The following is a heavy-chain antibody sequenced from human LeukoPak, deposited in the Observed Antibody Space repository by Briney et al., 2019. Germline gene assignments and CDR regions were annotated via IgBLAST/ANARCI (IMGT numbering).Heavy chain of an antibody. CDR1: GFTFSSYD. J-gene: IGHJ4*02. Sequence: GGSLRLSCAASGFTFSSYDMHWVRQATGKGLEWVSAIGTAGDTYYPGSVKGRFTISRDNSKNTLYLQMNSLRAEDTAVYYCAKNIVVVSYYFDYWGQGTLVTVSS. CDR3: AKNIVVVSYYFDY. V-gene: IGHV3-13*01. D-gene: IGHD3-22*01. CDR2: IGTAGDT.